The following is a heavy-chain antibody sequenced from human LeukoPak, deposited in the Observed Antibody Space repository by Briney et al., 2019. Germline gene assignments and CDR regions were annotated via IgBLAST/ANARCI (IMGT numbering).Heavy chain of an antibody. Sequence: PGGSLRLSXVVSGFTFSRYWMSWVRQAPGQGLEWAANIKQDGSEKYYVDSVKGRFTISRDNVKNSLYLQMNSLRAEDTAVYYCAREGGSYLGYYYYMDVWGKGTTVTVSS. CDR1: GFTFSRYW. CDR2: IKQDGSEK. CDR3: AREGGSYLGYYYYMDV. J-gene: IGHJ6*03. V-gene: IGHV3-7*01. D-gene: IGHD1-26*01.